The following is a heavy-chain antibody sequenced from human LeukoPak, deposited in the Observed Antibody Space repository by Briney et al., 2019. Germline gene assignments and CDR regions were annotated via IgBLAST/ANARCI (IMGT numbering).Heavy chain of an antibody. CDR2: ISAYNGNT. CDR3: ASTYSLYDAFDI. J-gene: IGHJ3*02. CDR1: GYTFTSYG. V-gene: IGHV1-18*01. Sequence: ASVKVSCKASGYTFTSYGISWVRQAPGQGLEWMGWISAYNGNTNYAQKLQGRVTMTTDTSTSTAYMELRSLRSDDTAVYYCASTYSLYDAFDIWGQGTMVTVSS. D-gene: IGHD1-26*01.